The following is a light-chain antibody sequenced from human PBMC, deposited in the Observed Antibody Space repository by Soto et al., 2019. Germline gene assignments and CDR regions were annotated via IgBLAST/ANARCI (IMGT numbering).Light chain of an antibody. V-gene: IGKV3-15*01. CDR3: QQYNNWPFS. J-gene: IGKJ5*01. CDR1: QGVTTN. CDR2: DVS. Sequence: EIVMTQSPATLTVSPGERATLSCRAGQGVTTNFAWYQQKSGQSPRLLIYDVSIRATGVPARFSGTGSETDFTLTISGLQSEDSAVYFCQQYNNWPFSFGRGTRLEIK.